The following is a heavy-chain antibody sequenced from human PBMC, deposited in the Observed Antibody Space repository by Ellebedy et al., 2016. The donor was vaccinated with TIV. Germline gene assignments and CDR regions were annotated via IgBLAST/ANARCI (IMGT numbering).Heavy chain of an antibody. J-gene: IGHJ4*02. D-gene: IGHD5-18*01. CDR2: IYYSGST. CDR1: GGSISTYY. V-gene: IGHV4-59*01. CDR3: VRSEGYAMDV. Sequence: SETLSLTXTVSGGSISTYYWSWIRQPPGKGLEWIGYIYYSGSTNYNPSLKSRVTISVDTSKNQFSLKLSSVTAADSAVYYCVRSEGYAMDVWGQGTLVTVSS.